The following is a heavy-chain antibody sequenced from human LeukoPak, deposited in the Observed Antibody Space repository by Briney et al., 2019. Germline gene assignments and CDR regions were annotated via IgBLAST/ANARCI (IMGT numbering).Heavy chain of an antibody. CDR2: INHSGGT. CDR3: ARGLRVLDP. CDR1: GGSFSGYY. J-gene: IGHJ5*02. V-gene: IGHV4-34*01. Sequence: SETLSLTCAVYGGSFSGYYWSWIRQPPGKGLEWIGEINHSGGTNYNPSLKSRVTISVDTSKNQFSLKLSSVTAADTAVYYCARGLRVLDPWGQGTLVTVSS.